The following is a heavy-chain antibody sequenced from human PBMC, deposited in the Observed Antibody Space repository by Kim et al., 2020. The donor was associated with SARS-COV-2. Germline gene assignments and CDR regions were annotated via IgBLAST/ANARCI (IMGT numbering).Heavy chain of an antibody. CDR2: YNGNT. CDR3: VHYGMDV. J-gene: IGHJ6*02. Sequence: YNGNTNYAQKLQGRVTMTTDTSTSTAYMELRSLRSDDTAVYYCVHYGMDVWGQGTTVTVSS. V-gene: IGHV1-18*01.